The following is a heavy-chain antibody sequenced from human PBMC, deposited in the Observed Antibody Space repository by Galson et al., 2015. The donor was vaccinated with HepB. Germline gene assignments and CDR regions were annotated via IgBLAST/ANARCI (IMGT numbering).Heavy chain of an antibody. CDR1: GYSFSNYG. CDR2: FSGNDGST. D-gene: IGHD1-1*01. CDR3: ARDSRLELRLNNYFSYGMDV. V-gene: IGHV1-18*01. Sequence: SVKVSCKASGYSFSNYGLSWIRQAPGPGLEWMGWFSGNDGSTNYAQRFQGRVTMTADASTGTAYLELRNLRFDDTAVYYCARDSRLELRLNNYFSYGMDVWGQGSAVIVSS. J-gene: IGHJ6*02.